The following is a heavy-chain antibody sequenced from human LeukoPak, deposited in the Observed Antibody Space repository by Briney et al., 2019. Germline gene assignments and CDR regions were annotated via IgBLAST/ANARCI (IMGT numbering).Heavy chain of an antibody. D-gene: IGHD3-10*01. J-gene: IGHJ4*02. CDR3: ARFTLGELQLYYFDY. CDR2: IYHSGST. CDR1: GVSISSGGYS. V-gene: IGHV4-30-2*01. Sequence: PSETLSLTCAVSGVSISSGGYSWRWIRQPPGKGLEWIAYIYHSGSTYYNPSLKSRVTISVDRSKNQFSLKLSSVTAADTAVYYCARFTLGELQLYYFDYWGQGTLVTVSS.